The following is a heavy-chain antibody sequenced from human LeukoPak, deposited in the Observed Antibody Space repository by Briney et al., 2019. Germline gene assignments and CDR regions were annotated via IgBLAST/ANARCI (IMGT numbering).Heavy chain of an antibody. CDR2: TYYRSKWYN. V-gene: IGHV6-1*01. Sequence: SQTLSLTCAISGDSFSSNSAAWDWIRQSPSRGLEWLGRTYYRSKWYNDYAVSVKSRITINPDTSKNQFSLQLNSVTPEDTAVYYCAREVTMVRGVIIIPYYYYGMDVWGKGTTVTVSS. CDR1: GDSFSSNSAA. CDR3: AREVTMVRGVIIIPYYYYGMDV. J-gene: IGHJ6*04. D-gene: IGHD3-10*01.